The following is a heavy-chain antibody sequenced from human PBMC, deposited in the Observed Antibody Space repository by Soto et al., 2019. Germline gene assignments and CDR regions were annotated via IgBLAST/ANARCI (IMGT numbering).Heavy chain of an antibody. V-gene: IGHV3-53*01. CDR1: GFSVNNTY. D-gene: IGHD2-21*01. Sequence: GGSLRLSCSASGFSVNNTYMTWVRQAPGRRPEWVAVIYTRGTTHYADFATGRFTFSRDNSKNTLYLQMDSLRPEDTAVYYCAKLWGYYFESWGPGTLVTVSS. CDR2: IYTRGTT. CDR3: AKLWGYYFES. J-gene: IGHJ4*02.